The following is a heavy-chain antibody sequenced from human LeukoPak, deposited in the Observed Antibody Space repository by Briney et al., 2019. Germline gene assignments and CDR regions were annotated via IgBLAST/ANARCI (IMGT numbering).Heavy chain of an antibody. CDR3: AKSKVVTTIPYYFDY. CDR1: GFTFSGFG. CDR2: IHTDQTIQ. V-gene: IGHV3-30*02. Sequence: GGSLRLSCAASGFTFSGFGMHWVRQAPGKGLEWVAYIHTDQTIQYYADSVKGRFTISRDNSKNTLYLQMNSLGAEDTALYYCAKSKVVTTIPYYFDYWGQGTLVTVSS. J-gene: IGHJ4*02. D-gene: IGHD2-21*02.